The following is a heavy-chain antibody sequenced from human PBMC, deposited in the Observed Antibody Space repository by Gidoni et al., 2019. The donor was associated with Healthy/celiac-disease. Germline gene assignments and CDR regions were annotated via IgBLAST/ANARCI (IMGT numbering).Heavy chain of an antibody. J-gene: IGHJ2*01. V-gene: IGHV4-34*01. CDR1: GGSFSGYY. CDR3: ARDYGDRYWYFDL. CDR2: INHSGST. Sequence: QVQLQQWGAGLLKPSETLSLTCAVYGGSFSGYYWSWIRQPPGKGLEWIGEINHSGSTNYNPSLKSRVTISVDTSKNQFSLKLSSVTAADTAVYYCARDYGDRYWYFDLWGRGTLVTVSS. D-gene: IGHD4-17*01.